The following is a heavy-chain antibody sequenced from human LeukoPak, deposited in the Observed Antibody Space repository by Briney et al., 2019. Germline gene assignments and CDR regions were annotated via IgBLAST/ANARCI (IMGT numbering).Heavy chain of an antibody. Sequence: GGSLRLSCAASGFTFSSYSMNWVRQAPGKGLEWVSSISSSSSYIYYADSVKGRFTISRDNAKNSLYLQMNGLRAEDTAVYYCARDGGGWTSPYWGQGTLVTVSS. CDR2: ISSSSSYI. CDR1: GFTFSSYS. D-gene: IGHD3/OR15-3a*01. CDR3: ARDGGGWTSPY. V-gene: IGHV3-21*01. J-gene: IGHJ4*02.